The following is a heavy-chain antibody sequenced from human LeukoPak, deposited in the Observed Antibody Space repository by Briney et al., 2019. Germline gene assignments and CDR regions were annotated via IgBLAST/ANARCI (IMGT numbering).Heavy chain of an antibody. CDR1: GASISSYY. V-gene: IGHV4-4*09. D-gene: IGHD7-27*01. Sequence: SETLSLTCTVSGASISSYYWSWIRQPPGKGLEWTGYIYTGGNTSYNPSLKSRVTISWDTSKNQFSLKLSSVTAADTAVYYCARASWEYDYWGQGTLVTVSS. J-gene: IGHJ4*02. CDR2: IYTGGNT. CDR3: ARASWEYDY.